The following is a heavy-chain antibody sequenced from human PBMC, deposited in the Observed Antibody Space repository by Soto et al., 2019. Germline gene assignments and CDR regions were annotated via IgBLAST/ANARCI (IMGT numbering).Heavy chain of an antibody. V-gene: IGHV3-11*01. CDR3: ARLFYNWNSWVDS. CDR2: IHRTGSPV. D-gene: IGHD1-20*01. J-gene: IGHJ4*02. CDR1: GFSLTDFY. Sequence: SGGSLRLSCATSGFSLTDFYMVWIRQAPGKGLEWISYIHRTGSPVYCAESVKGRFTLSRDNAKTSLSLQMNSLRAEDTAVYFCARLFYNWNSWVDSWGRGTLVTVSS.